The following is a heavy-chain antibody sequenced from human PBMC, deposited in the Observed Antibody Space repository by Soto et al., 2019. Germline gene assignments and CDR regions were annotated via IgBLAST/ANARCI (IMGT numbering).Heavy chain of an antibody. CDR1: GITFSRYS. CDR3: ASPLILTAANDWFDP. CDR2: TSSSSSTI. J-gene: IGHJ5*02. V-gene: IGHV3-48*01. Sequence: PGGSLRLSCVASGITFSRYSMNWVRQAPGKRLEWVSYTSSSSSTIYYADSVRGRFTISRDNAKNSLYLQMNSLRVEDTAVYYCASPLILTAANDWFDPWGQGTLVTVSS. D-gene: IGHD2-15*01.